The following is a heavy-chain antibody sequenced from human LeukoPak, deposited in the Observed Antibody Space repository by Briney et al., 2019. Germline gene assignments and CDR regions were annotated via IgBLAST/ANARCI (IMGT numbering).Heavy chain of an antibody. Sequence: PGGSLRLSCAASGFTFDDYTMHWVRQAPGKGLEWVSLISWDGDSTYYADSVKGRFTISRDNSKNTLYLQMNSLRAEDTAVYYCAKRLGYYDSSGYPFDYWGQGTLVTVSS. CDR3: AKRLGYYDSSGYPFDY. J-gene: IGHJ4*02. CDR1: GFTFDDYT. D-gene: IGHD3-22*01. V-gene: IGHV3-43*01. CDR2: ISWDGDST.